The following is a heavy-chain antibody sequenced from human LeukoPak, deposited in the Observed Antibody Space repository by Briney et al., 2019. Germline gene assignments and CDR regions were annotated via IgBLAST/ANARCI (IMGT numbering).Heavy chain of an antibody. V-gene: IGHV3-74*01. CDR3: ARVSVRPRCHFDY. D-gene: IGHD5/OR15-5a*01. CDR2: ISPDGSSV. Sequence: GGSLRLSCAASGFTFSSYWMHWVRQAPGKVLVWVSRISPDGSSVIYADSVKGRFTISRDNAKNTMYLQMNSLRADDTAVYYCARVSVRPRCHFDYWGQGTLVTVSS. CDR1: GFTFSSYW. J-gene: IGHJ4*02.